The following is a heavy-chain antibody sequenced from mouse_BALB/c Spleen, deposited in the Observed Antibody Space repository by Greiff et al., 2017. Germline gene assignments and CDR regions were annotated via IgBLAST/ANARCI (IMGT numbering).Heavy chain of an antibody. CDR1: GYTFTSYW. J-gene: IGHJ4*01. CDR2: INPSTGYT. V-gene: IGHV1-7*01. Sequence: VQRVESGAELAKPGASVKMSCKASGYTFTSYWMHWVKQRPGQGLEWIGYINPSTGYTEYNQKFKDKATLTADKSSSTAYMQLSSLTSEDSAVYYCAREPSMDYWGQGTSVTVSS. CDR3: AREPSMDY.